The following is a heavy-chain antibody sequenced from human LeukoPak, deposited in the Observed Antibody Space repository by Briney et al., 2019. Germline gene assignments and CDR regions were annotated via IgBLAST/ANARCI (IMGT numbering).Heavy chain of an antibody. CDR1: GGSISTYY. J-gene: IGHJ4*02. CDR2: IYYNGST. CDR3: ARQSRGLAVAGLVY. V-gene: IGHV4-59*08. D-gene: IGHD6-19*01. Sequence: SETLSLTCSVSGGSISTYYWTWIRQSPGKGLEWIGYIYYNGSTNYSPSLKSRVTISVDASKSQFSLKLTSVTAADTAVYYCARQSRGLAVAGLVYWGQGGRVTVSS.